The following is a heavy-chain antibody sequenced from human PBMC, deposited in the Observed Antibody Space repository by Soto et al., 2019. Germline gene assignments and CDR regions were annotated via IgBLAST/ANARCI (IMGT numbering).Heavy chain of an antibody. CDR1: GFTFSSYG. J-gene: IGHJ4*02. V-gene: IGHV3-33*01. CDR3: ARETVGATTDPDY. Sequence: LRLSCAASGFTFSSYGMHWVRQAPGKGLEWVAVIWYDGSNKYYADSVKGRFTISRDNSKNTLYLQMNSLRAEDTAVYYCARETVGATTDPDYWGQGTLVTVSS. D-gene: IGHD1-26*01. CDR2: IWYDGSNK.